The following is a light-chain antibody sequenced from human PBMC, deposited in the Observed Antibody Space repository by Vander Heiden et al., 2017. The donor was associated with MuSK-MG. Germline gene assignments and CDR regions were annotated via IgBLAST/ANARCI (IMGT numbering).Light chain of an antibody. CDR2: SNN. Sequence: QSVLTQPPSASGTPGQGVTIPCSVSRSNIGRNYVSWYHQPPGTAPNLLIYSNNRRPSGVPDRFSGSKSGTSASLATSGLRAEDEADYYCAAWDDSRSVLVFGGGTKLTVL. V-gene: IGLV1-47*02. CDR1: RSNIGRNY. CDR3: AAWDDSRSVLV. J-gene: IGLJ2*01.